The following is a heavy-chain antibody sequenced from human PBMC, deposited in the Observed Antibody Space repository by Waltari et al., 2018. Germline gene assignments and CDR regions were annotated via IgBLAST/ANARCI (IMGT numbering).Heavy chain of an antibody. CDR1: VFTFSRYW. V-gene: IGHV3-7*01. D-gene: IGHD2-2*01. CDR2: INYDGSQK. Sequence: EVQLVDSGGGLIQPGGSLSFCCAASVFTFSRYWMSWVRQTPGKGLQWVANINYDGSQKYYVDSVKGRFTISRDNAKKSLYLQMNSLRVEDTAVYYCAKSRGFEYWGQGALITVSS. CDR3: AKSRGFEY. J-gene: IGHJ4*02.